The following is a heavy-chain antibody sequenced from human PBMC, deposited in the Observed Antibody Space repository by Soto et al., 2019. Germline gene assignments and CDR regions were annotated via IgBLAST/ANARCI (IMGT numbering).Heavy chain of an antibody. V-gene: IGHV3-9*01. CDR1: GLTFDDYA. J-gene: IGHJ4*02. D-gene: IGHD3-22*01. Sequence: GGSLRLSCAASGLTFDDYAMHWLRQAPGKGLERVSGISWNSGSIGYADSVKGRFTISRDNAKNSLYLQMNSLRAEDTALYYCAKDMTGYYDSSGYYYHPQTIFDYWGQGTLVTGSS. CDR2: ISWNSGSI. CDR3: AKDMTGYYDSSGYYYHPQTIFDY.